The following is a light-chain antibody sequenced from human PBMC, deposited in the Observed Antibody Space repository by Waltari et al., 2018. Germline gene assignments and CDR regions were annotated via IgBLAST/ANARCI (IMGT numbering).Light chain of an antibody. CDR2: KSS. CDR1: QSIGTW. V-gene: IGKV1-5*01. CDR3: QQYNSAPYN. J-gene: IGKJ2*01. Sequence: DIQMTQSPSSLSASVGDKVTITCQASQSIGTWLAWYQQRPGKAPKPLIYKSSTLERGVPSRFRGSGSGTDFTLTISSLQPEDFATYFCQQYNSAPYNFGQGTKVEIK.